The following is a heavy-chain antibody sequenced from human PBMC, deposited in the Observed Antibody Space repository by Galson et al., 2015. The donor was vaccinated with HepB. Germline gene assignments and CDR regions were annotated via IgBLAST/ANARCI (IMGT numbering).Heavy chain of an antibody. V-gene: IGHV3-30*18. CDR1: GFSFSKYG. J-gene: IGHJ6*02. D-gene: IGHD1-14*01. CDR3: AKEGSPYNNSSGMDV. CDR2: ISFDGSNT. Sequence: SLRLSCAASGFSFSKYGMHWVRQAPGKGLDWVAMISFDGSNTFYGDSGKGRFTISRDNSKSTLYLQMRSLRPEDTAVYYCAKEGSPYNNSSGMDVWGLGTTVTVSS.